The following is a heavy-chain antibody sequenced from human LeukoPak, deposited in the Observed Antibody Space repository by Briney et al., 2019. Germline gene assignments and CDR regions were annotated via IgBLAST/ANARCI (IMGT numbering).Heavy chain of an antibody. V-gene: IGHV3-53*01. CDR1: GFTVSSNY. Sequence: GGSLRLSCAASGFTVSSNYMSWVRQAPGKGLEWVSVIYSGGSTYYADSVKGRFTISRDNSKNTLYLQMNSLRAEDTAVYYCARGGRYFDWLFGYWGQGTLVTV. CDR3: ARGGRYFDWLFGY. J-gene: IGHJ4*02. CDR2: IYSGGST. D-gene: IGHD3-9*01.